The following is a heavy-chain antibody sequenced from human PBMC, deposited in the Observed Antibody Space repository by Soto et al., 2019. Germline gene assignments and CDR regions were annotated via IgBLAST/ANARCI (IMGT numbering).Heavy chain of an antibody. J-gene: IGHJ4*02. Sequence: EVQLVESGGGLVQPGGSLRLSCAASGFSFSDYWMHWVRQAPGKGLVWVSCIDTDGSTTTYADSVKDRFTISRDNVKNTLYLQMDSLRAEDTALYYCSRGGGFSGNYLGGQGTLVTVSS. CDR2: IDTDGSTT. V-gene: IGHV3-74*01. CDR3: SRGGGFSGNYL. D-gene: IGHD1-26*01. CDR1: GFSFSDYW.